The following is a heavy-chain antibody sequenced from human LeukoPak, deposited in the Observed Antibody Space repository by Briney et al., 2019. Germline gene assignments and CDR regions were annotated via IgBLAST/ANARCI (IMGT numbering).Heavy chain of an antibody. J-gene: IGHJ4*02. CDR2: ISSSSSTI. D-gene: IGHD3-10*01. CDR1: GFTFSSYS. CDR3: LLMLRGVPY. V-gene: IGHV3-48*01. Sequence: GGSLRLSCAASGFTFSSYSMNWVRQAPGKGLEWLSYISSSSSTIYYADSVKGRFTISRDNAKNSLYLQMNSLKTDDTAVYYCLLMLRGVPYWGQGTLVTVSS.